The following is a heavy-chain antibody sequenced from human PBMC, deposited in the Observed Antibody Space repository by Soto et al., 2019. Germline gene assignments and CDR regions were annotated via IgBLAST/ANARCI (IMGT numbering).Heavy chain of an antibody. V-gene: IGHV4-59*01. CDR3: AIGGDSDY. Sequence: SETLSLTCTVSGGSISSYYWSWIRQPPGKGLEWIGYIYYSGSSNYNPSLKSRVTISVDTSKNQFSLKLSSVTAADTAVYYCAIGGDSDYWGQGTLVTVSS. CDR2: IYYSGSS. D-gene: IGHD3-16*01. J-gene: IGHJ4*02. CDR1: GGSISSYY.